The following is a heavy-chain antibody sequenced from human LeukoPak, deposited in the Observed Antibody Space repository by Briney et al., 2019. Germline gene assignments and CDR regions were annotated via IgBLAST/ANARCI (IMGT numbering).Heavy chain of an antibody. CDR3: AKGAYCSGGSCYSYYFDY. D-gene: IGHD2-15*01. CDR1: GFTFSSYA. J-gene: IGHJ4*02. CDR2: ISGSGGST. Sequence: GGSLRLSCAASGFTFSSYAMSWVRQAPGKGLEWASAISGSGGSTYYADSVKGRFTISRDNSKNTLYLQMNSLRAEDTAVYYCAKGAYCSGGSCYSYYFDYWGQGTLVTVSS. V-gene: IGHV3-23*01.